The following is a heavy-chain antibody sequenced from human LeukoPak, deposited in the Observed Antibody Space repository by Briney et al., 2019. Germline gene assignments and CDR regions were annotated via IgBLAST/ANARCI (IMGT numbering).Heavy chain of an antibody. CDR1: GYTFTSYA. Sequence: ASVKVPCKASGYTFTSYAMHWVRQAPGQRLEWMGWINAGNGNTKYSQKFQGRVTITRDTSASTAYMELSSLRSEDTAVYYCARGWLAETTVVTPYNYWGRGTLVSVSS. J-gene: IGHJ4*02. CDR3: ARGWLAETTVVTPYNY. V-gene: IGHV1-3*01. CDR2: INAGNGNT. D-gene: IGHD4-23*01.